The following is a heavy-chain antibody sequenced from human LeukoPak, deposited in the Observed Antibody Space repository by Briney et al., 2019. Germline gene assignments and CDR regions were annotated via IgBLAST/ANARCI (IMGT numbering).Heavy chain of an antibody. CDR3: AKGPQYCSGGSCYQADY. V-gene: IGHV3-23*01. J-gene: IGHJ4*02. CDR1: GFSVGDKY. Sequence: PGGSLRLSCAPSGFSVGDKYMAWVRQAPGKGLEWVSAISGSGGSTYYADSVKGRFTISRDNSKNTLYLQMNSLRAEDTAVYYCAKGPQYCSGGSCYQADYWGQGTLVTVSS. D-gene: IGHD2-15*01. CDR2: ISGSGGST.